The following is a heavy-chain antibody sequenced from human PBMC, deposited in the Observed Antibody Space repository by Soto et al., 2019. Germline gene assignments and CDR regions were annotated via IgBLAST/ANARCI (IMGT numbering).Heavy chain of an antibody. CDR3: ARQDDYGILGAFDI. Sequence: PSETLSLTCTVSGGSISSYYWSWIRQSPGKGLEWIGYIYYSGSTNYNPSLKSRVTISVDTSKNQFSLKLSSVTAADTAVYYCARQDDYGILGAFDIWGQGTMVTVSS. CDR2: IYYSGST. CDR1: GGSISSYY. D-gene: IGHD4-17*01. J-gene: IGHJ3*02. V-gene: IGHV4-59*08.